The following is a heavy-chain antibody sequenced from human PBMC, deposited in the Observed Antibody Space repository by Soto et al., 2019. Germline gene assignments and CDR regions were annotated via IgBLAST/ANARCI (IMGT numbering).Heavy chain of an antibody. J-gene: IGHJ4*02. CDR2: IDYTGNT. Sequence: SETLSLTCTVSGGSISSSSYYWGCIRQPPGKGLEWIASIDYTGNTFYNPSLTSRVAISVDTSKNQFSLKVTSVTAADTAVYYCARINKGYGTDSWGQGTLVTVSS. CDR3: ARINKGYGTDS. D-gene: IGHD5-18*01. CDR1: GGSISSSSYY. V-gene: IGHV4-39*01.